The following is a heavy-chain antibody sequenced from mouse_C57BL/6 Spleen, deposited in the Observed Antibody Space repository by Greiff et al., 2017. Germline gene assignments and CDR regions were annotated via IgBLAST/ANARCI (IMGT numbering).Heavy chain of an antibody. J-gene: IGHJ2*01. D-gene: IGHD2-14*01. CDR1: GYTFTSYD. V-gene: IGHV1-85*01. CDR2: IYPRDGST. Sequence: QVQLQQSGPELVKPGASVKLSCKASGYTFTSYDINWVKQRPGQGLEWIGWIYPRDGSTKYNEKFKGKATLTVDTSSSTVYMERHSMTSENSAVYFCARVIGTSYFDYWGQGTTLTVSS. CDR3: ARVIGTSYFDY.